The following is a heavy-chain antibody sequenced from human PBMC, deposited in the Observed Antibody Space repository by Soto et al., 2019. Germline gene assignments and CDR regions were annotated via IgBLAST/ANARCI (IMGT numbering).Heavy chain of an antibody. CDR3: AKDYDHYYDSSGYYLH. D-gene: IGHD3-22*01. CDR1: GVSITGSY. J-gene: IGHJ4*02. V-gene: IGHV4-59*01. Sequence: SETLSLTCSVSGVSITGSYWSWIRQPPGKTLEWIGYVYHSGTTTYNPSLKSRVSISVDTSKNQFSLRLTSVIAADTAVYYCAKDYDHYYDSSGYYLHWGQGTLVTVSS. CDR2: VYHSGTT.